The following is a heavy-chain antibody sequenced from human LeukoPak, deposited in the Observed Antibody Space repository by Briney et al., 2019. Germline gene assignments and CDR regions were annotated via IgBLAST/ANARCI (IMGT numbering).Heavy chain of an antibody. CDR2: INHSGST. CDR3: ARWYSSSWYYYYGMDV. D-gene: IGHD6-13*01. V-gene: IGHV4-34*01. Sequence: AVTLSLTCAVYGGSFSGYYWSWIRQPPGKGLEWIGEINHSGSTNYTPSLKSRVTISVDTSKNQFSLKLSSVTAADTAVYYCARWYSSSWYYYYGMDVWGQGTTVTVSS. J-gene: IGHJ6*02. CDR1: GGSFSGYY.